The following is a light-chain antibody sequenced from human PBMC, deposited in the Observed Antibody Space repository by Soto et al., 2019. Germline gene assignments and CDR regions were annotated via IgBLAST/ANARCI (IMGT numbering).Light chain of an antibody. J-gene: IGKJ4*02. CDR3: QQYNKWPLT. Sequence: EIVMTQSPATLSESPGERATLSCRASQSVSSNLAWYQQKRGQAPRLLIYGPPTRATGIPARFSGSGSGTGFTVTVSSLQSEDFGVYYCQQYNKWPLTFGGGTKVEIK. CDR1: QSVSSN. CDR2: GPP. V-gene: IGKV3-15*01.